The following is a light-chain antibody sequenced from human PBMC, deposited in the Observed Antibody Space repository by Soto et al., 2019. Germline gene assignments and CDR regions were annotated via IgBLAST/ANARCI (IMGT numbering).Light chain of an antibody. CDR3: QQSYSTPLT. CDR1: QSISSW. Sequence: DIQMNQAPSTLSASLRDRVTITCRASQSISSWLAWYQQKPGKAPKLLIYDASSLESGVPSRFSGSGSGTEFTLTISSLQPEDFATYYCQQSYSTPLTFGGGTKVDIK. J-gene: IGKJ4*01. V-gene: IGKV1-5*01. CDR2: DAS.